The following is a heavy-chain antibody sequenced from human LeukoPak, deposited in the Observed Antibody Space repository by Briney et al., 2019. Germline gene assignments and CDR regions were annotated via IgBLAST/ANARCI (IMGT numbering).Heavy chain of an antibody. V-gene: IGHV1-18*01. Sequence: ASVKVSCKASGYDFINYGISWVRQAPGQGREWMGWISIYNGNTDYKLQGRVTMTTDTSTSTAYMEVRSLRADDTAVYYCARGGPFPSSSSSREYYLDYWGQGTLVTVSS. J-gene: IGHJ4*02. D-gene: IGHD6-6*01. CDR3: ARGGPFPSSSSSREYYLDY. CDR2: ISIYNGNT. CDR1: GYDFINYG.